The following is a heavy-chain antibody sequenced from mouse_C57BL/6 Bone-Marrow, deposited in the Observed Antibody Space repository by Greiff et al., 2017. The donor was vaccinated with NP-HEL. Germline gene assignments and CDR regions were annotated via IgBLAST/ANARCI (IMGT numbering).Heavy chain of an antibody. D-gene: IGHD1-1*01. J-gene: IGHJ4*01. Sequence: VQLQQSGPELVKPGASVKISCKASGYTFTDYYMNWVKQSHGKSLEWIGDINPNNGGTSYNQKFKGKATLTLDKSSSTAYMELRSLTSEDSAVYYCARKQSKLLDYAMDYWGQGTSVTVSS. CDR2: INPNNGGT. CDR1: GYTFTDYY. CDR3: ARKQSKLLDYAMDY. V-gene: IGHV1-26*01.